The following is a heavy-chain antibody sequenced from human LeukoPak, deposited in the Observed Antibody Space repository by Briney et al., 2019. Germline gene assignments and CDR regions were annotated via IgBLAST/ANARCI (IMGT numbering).Heavy chain of an antibody. CDR2: IKRKTDGGTT. CDR1: GFTFSNYW. CDR3: TTDTVIAAAGLDY. V-gene: IGHV3-15*01. D-gene: IGHD6-13*01. Sequence: GGSLRLSCAASGFTFSNYWMSWVRQAPGKGLEWVGRIKRKTDGGTTDYAAPVKGRFTISRDDSKTTLYLQMNSLKTEDTAVYYCTTDTVIAAAGLDYWGQGSLVTVSS. J-gene: IGHJ4*02.